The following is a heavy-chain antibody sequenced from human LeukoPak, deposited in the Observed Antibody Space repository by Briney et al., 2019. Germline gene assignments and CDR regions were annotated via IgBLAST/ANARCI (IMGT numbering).Heavy chain of an antibody. V-gene: IGHV1-2*02. J-gene: IGHJ4*02. CDR2: INPNSGGT. D-gene: IGHD3-9*01. Sequence: ASVKVSCKASGYTFTGYYMHWVRQAPGQGLEWMGWINPNSGGTNYAQKFQGRVTMTRDTSISIAYMELSRLRSDDTAVYYCARYDRTYYDILTGYYFGRVFDYWGQGTLVTVSS. CDR1: GYTFTGYY. CDR3: ARYDRTYYDILTGYYFGRVFDY.